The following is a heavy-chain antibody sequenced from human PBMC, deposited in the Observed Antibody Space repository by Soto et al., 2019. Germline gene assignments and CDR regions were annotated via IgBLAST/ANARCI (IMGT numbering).Heavy chain of an antibody. V-gene: IGHV1-69*01. Sequence: QVQLVQSGAEVKKPGSSVKVSCKASGGTFSSYAISWVRQAPGQGLEWIGGIIPIFGTANYAQKFQGRVTITADESTSTAYMELSSLRSEDTAVYYCARAWEDIVVVVAATPGSTYYYYGMDVWGQGTTVTVSS. CDR3: ARAWEDIVVVVAATPGSTYYYYGMDV. CDR2: IIPIFGTA. D-gene: IGHD2-15*01. CDR1: GGTFSSYA. J-gene: IGHJ6*02.